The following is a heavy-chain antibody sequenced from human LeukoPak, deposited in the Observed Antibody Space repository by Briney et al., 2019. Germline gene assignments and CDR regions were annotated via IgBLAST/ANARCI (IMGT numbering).Heavy chain of an antibody. D-gene: IGHD3-22*01. CDR1: GFTFSSYG. CDR3: ARDGVYYDSSGPLAY. V-gene: IGHV3-33*01. J-gene: IGHJ4*02. CDR2: IWYDGSNK. Sequence: GRSLRLSCAASGFTFSSYGMHWVRQAPGKGLEWVAVIWYDGSNKYYADSVKGRFTISRDNSKNTLYLQMNSLRAEDTAVYYCARDGVYYDSSGPLAYWGQGTLVTVSS.